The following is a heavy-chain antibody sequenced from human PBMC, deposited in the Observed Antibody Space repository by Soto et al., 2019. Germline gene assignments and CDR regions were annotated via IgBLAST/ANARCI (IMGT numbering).Heavy chain of an antibody. D-gene: IGHD3-3*01. CDR1: GGSISSSSYY. Sequence: SETLSLTCTVSGGSISSSSYYWCWIRQPPGKGLEWIGSIYYSGSTYYNPSLKSRVTISVDTSKNQFSLKLSSVTAADTAVYYCARHNGYDFWSGYTAALYYYGMDVWGQGTTVTVSS. CDR3: ARHNGYDFWSGYTAALYYYGMDV. CDR2: IYYSGST. J-gene: IGHJ6*02. V-gene: IGHV4-39*01.